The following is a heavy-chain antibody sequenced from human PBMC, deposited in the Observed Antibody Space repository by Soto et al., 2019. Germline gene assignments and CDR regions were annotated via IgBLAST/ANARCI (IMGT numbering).Heavy chain of an antibody. V-gene: IGHV3-30*18. Sequence: GGSLRLSCAASGFAFSAYAMHWVRQTPAKGLEWVALTSHDGRIEYYRDSVRGRFTISRDNSKNMVYLQMNGLGPEDTAIYYCAKTTSVTAYDYWGQGTLVTVSS. J-gene: IGHJ4*02. CDR3: AKTTSVTAYDY. CDR1: GFAFSAYA. D-gene: IGHD2-21*02. CDR2: TSHDGRIE.